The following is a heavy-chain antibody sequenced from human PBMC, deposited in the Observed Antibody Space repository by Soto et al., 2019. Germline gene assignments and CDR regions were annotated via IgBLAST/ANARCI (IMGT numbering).Heavy chain of an antibody. CDR3: ARPRIAARGWFDP. Sequence: AETLSLTCTFSGGSISSSSYYWGWIRQPPGKGLEWIGSIYYSGSTYYNPSLKSRVTISVDKSKNQFSLKLSSVTAADTAVYYCARPRIAARGWFDPWGQGTLVTVSS. CDR1: GGSISSSSYY. CDR2: IYYSGST. D-gene: IGHD6-6*01. J-gene: IGHJ5*02. V-gene: IGHV4-39*01.